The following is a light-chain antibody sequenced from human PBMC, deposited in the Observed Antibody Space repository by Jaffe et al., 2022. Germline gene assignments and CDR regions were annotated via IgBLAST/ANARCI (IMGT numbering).Light chain of an antibody. J-gene: IGKJ1*01. CDR3: QQGST. CDR1: QSVRTY. V-gene: IGKV3-11*01. CDR2: EAS. Sequence: EMVLTQSPATLSLSPGERATLSCRASQSVRTYLAWYQQKPGQAPRLLIYEASNRATGIPARFSGSGSGTDFTLTISSLEPEDFAVYYCQQGSTFGQGTKVEIK.